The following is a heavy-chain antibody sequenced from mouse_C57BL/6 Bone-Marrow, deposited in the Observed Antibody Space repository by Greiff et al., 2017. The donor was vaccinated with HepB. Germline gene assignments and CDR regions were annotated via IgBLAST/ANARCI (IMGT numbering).Heavy chain of an antibody. D-gene: IGHD2-1*01. CDR2: IDPENGDT. J-gene: IGHJ4*01. CDR3: TTIYYGLYYAMDY. CDR1: GFNIKDDY. V-gene: IGHV14-4*01. Sequence: VQLQQSGAELVRPGASVKLSCTASGFNIKDDYMHWVKQRPEQGLEWIGWIDPENGDTEYASKFQGKATITADTSSNTAYLQLSSLTSEDTAVYYCTTIYYGLYYAMDYWGQGTSVTVSS.